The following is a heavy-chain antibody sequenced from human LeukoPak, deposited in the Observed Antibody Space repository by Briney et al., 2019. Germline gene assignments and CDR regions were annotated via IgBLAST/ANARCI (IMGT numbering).Heavy chain of an antibody. J-gene: IGHJ6*03. CDR2: ISYDGSNK. Sequence: GGPLRLSCAASGFTFSSYGMHWVRQAPGKGLEWVAVISYDGSNKYYADSVKGRFTISRDNSKNTLYLQMNSLRAEDTAVYYCAKDSSISLIAVYMDVWGKGTTVTVSS. CDR1: GFTFSSYG. D-gene: IGHD6-19*01. CDR3: AKDSSISLIAVYMDV. V-gene: IGHV3-30*18.